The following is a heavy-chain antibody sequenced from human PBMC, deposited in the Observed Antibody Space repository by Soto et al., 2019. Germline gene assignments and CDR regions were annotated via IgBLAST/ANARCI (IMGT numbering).Heavy chain of an antibody. V-gene: IGHV4-4*02. CDR2: IYHSGST. CDR1: GGSVSSSYW. J-gene: IGHJ4*02. D-gene: IGHD4-17*01. Sequence: SETLSLTCAVAGGSVSSSYWWTWVRQPPGKGLEWIGEIYHSGSTNYNPSLKSRVTISVDKSKNQFSPKVTSVTAADTAMYYCASSYDYGDLPFDYWGQGTLVTVS. CDR3: ASSYDYGDLPFDY.